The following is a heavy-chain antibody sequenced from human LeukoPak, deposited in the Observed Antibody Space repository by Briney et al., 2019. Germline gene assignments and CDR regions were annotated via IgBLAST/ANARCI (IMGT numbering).Heavy chain of an antibody. CDR1: GYSISSGYY. V-gene: IGHV4-38-2*02. J-gene: IGHJ5*02. D-gene: IGHD1-20*01. CDR3: ARERGDNWNVGP. Sequence: SETLSLTCSVSGYSISSGYYWGWLRQPPGKGLEWIGTIYHSGSTYYNPSLKSRVTISVDTSKNQFSLKLTSVTAADTAVYYCARERGDNWNVGPWGQGTLVTVSS. CDR2: IYHSGST.